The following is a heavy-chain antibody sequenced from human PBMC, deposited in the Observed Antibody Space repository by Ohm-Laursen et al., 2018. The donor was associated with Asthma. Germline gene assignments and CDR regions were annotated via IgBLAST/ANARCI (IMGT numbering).Heavy chain of an antibody. Sequence: GTLSLTCALYGGSFSDYYWSWIRQPPGKGLEWIGEINHSGSTNYNPSLKSRVTISVDTSEKQFYLKLTSVTAADTAVYYCARWADKQFYGMDVWGPGTTVTVPS. J-gene: IGHJ6*02. V-gene: IGHV4-34*01. CDR2: INHSGST. D-gene: IGHD3-3*01. CDR1: GGSFSDYY. CDR3: ARWADKQFYGMDV.